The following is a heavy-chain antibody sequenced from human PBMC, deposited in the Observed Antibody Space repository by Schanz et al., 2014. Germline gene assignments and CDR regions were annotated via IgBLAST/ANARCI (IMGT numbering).Heavy chain of an antibody. CDR2: IYVSGTS. Sequence: QVRLQESGPGLVKPSETVSLTCSVSGGSISSNYWSWIRQSAGKGLEWIGRIYVSGTSQYSPSLKSRVTMSVHTSKHLVSLRLTSVTAADTAVYYCARDVPDDLGDWLDPWGQGTLVTVYS. J-gene: IGHJ5*02. CDR3: ARDVPDDLGDWLDP. CDR1: GGSISSNY. D-gene: IGHD4-17*01. V-gene: IGHV4-4*07.